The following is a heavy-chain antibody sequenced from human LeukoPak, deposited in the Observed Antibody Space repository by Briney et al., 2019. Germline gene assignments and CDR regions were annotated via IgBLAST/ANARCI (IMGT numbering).Heavy chain of an antibody. Sequence: GGSLRLSCAASGFTFNTYRMSWVRQAPGKGLEWVGRIKSKTDGGTTDYAAPVKGRFTISRDDSKNTLYLQMNSLKSEDTAVYYCPTIRGYTSSWPFDYWGQGALVTVSS. CDR2: IKSKTDGGTT. CDR3: PTIRGYTSSWPFDY. D-gene: IGHD6-13*01. CDR1: GFTFNTYR. V-gene: IGHV3-15*01. J-gene: IGHJ4*02.